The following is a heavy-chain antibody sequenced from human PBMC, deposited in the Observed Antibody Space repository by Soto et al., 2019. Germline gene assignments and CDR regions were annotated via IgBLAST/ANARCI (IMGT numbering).Heavy chain of an antibody. D-gene: IGHD2-8*02. CDR2: IYSGGTS. CDR1: GFTVSSHY. J-gene: IGHJ6*02. CDR3: ASASWELVSSCGYVMDV. Sequence: EVQLVESGGGLVQPGESLRLSCAASGFTVSSHYMNWVRQAPGKGLEWVSVIYSGGTSYYADSVKGRFTISRETSRNTLYLQMNSLRVEDPAVYYCASASWELVSSCGYVMDVWGQGTTVTVSS. V-gene: IGHV3-66*01.